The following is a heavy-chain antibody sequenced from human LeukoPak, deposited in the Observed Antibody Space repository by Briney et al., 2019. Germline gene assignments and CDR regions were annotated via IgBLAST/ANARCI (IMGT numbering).Heavy chain of an antibody. CDR1: GFTFSDYY. Sequence: GSLRLSCAASGFTFSDYYMAWIRQPPGKGLEWIGSIYKTGSTNYSPSLKSRVFISVDTSNNQFSLKLSSVTAADTAVYFCTRHQTNNYGPGTPFDFWGQGTLVSVSS. V-gene: IGHV4-39*01. CDR3: TRHQTNNYGPGTPFDF. D-gene: IGHD3-10*01. CDR2: IYKTGST. J-gene: IGHJ4*02.